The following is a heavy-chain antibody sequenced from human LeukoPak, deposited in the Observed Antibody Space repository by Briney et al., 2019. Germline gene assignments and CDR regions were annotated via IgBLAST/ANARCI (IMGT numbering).Heavy chain of an antibody. CDR3: VRHLTDPTSGDY. Sequence: ASVKVSRKTSGYTFTDEYIHWVRQAPGHGLECMGWMHPNTGDTVYVQKFQGRVSFTRDTSISTAYMELHRLRSDDTAVYYCVRHLTDPTSGDYWGQGTLVTVSS. J-gene: IGHJ4*02. CDR1: GYTFTDEY. V-gene: IGHV1-2*02. CDR2: MHPNTGDT. D-gene: IGHD1-14*01.